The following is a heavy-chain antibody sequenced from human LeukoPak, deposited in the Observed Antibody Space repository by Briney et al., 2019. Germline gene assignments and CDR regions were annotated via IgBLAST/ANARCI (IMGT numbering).Heavy chain of an antibody. CDR3: AKSSRITIFGVVSNWLDP. J-gene: IGHJ5*02. D-gene: IGHD3-3*01. CDR2: IRYDGSNK. V-gene: IGHV3-30*02. CDR1: GFTFSSYG. Sequence: GGSLRLSCAASGFTFSSYGMHWVRQAPGKGLEWVAFIRYDGSNKYYADSVKGRFTISRDNSKNTLYLQMNSLRAEDTAVYYCAKSSRITIFGVVSNWLDPWGQGTLVTVSS.